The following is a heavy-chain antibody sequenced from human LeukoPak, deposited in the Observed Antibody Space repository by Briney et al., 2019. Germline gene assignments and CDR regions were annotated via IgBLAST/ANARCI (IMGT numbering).Heavy chain of an antibody. Sequence: GGSLRLSCRASRFTISNAWMTWVRQAPGKGLEWVSAISPSGGSTYYADSVKGRFTISRDNSKNTLYLQMNSLRAEDTAVYYCANQPYSGSHDNWGQGTLVTVSS. CDR1: RFTISNAW. V-gene: IGHV3-23*01. D-gene: IGHD1-26*01. CDR3: ANQPYSGSHDN. CDR2: ISPSGGST. J-gene: IGHJ4*02.